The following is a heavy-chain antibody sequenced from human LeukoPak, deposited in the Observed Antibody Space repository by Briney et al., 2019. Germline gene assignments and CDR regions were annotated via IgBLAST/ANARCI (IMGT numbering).Heavy chain of an antibody. J-gene: IGHJ3*02. CDR2: IRSKANSYAT. V-gene: IGHV3-73*01. CDR1: GFTFSGSA. D-gene: IGHD3-10*01. CDR3: TRLYQWFGDGAFDI. Sequence: GGSLKLSCAASGFTFSGSAMHWVRQASGKGLEWVGRIRSKANSYATAYAASVKGRFTISRDDSKNTAYLQVNSLKTEDTAVYYCTRLYQWFGDGAFDIWGQGTMVTVSS.